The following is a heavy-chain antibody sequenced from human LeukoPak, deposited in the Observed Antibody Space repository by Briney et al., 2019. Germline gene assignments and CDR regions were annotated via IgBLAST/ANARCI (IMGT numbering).Heavy chain of an antibody. D-gene: IGHD3-22*01. V-gene: IGHV3-64*01. CDR2: ISSNGDST. Sequence: HPGGSLRLSCAASGFTFSSYGMHWVRQAPGKGLEYVSAISSNGDSTYYANSVKGRFTISRDNSKNTLYLQMGSLRAEDMAVYYCARASSYYYDSSGYYVFAYWGQGTLVTVSS. CDR1: GFTFSSYG. J-gene: IGHJ4*02. CDR3: ARASSYYYDSSGYYVFAY.